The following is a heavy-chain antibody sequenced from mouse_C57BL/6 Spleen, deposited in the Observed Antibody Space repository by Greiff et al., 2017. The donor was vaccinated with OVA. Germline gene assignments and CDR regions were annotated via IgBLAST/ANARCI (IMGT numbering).Heavy chain of an antibody. CDR3: ARYSNFDY. V-gene: IGHV1-7*01. CDR1: GYTFTSYS. Sequence: VQLQQSGAELAKPGASVKLSCKASGYTFTSYSMHWVKQRPGQGLEWIGNINPSSGYTKYNQKFKDKATLNANKSSSTDYMQLSSLTYEDSAVCYCARYSNFDYWGQGTTLTVSS. J-gene: IGHJ2*01. CDR2: INPSSGYT.